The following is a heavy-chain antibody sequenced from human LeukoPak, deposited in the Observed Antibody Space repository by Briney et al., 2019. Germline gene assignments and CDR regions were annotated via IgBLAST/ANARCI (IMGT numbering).Heavy chain of an antibody. CDR1: GFTVSSNY. J-gene: IGHJ4*02. D-gene: IGHD2-2*01. Sequence: PGGSLRLSCAASGFTVSSNYMSWVRQAPGKGLEWVSVIYSGGSTYYADSVKGRFTISRDNSKNTLYLQMNSLRAEDTAVYYCARDIVVVPDARDNWGQGTLVTVSS. V-gene: IGHV3-66*02. CDR2: IYSGGST. CDR3: ARDIVVVPDARDN.